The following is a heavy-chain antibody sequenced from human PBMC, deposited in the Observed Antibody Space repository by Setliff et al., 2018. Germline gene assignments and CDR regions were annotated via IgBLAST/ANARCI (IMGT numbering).Heavy chain of an antibody. D-gene: IGHD3-10*01. CDR3: ARVRGSGTLLSEFEY. V-gene: IGHV1-3*01. CDR1: GYTFTNYA. J-gene: IGHJ4*02. Sequence: ASVKVSCKASGYTFTNYAIHWLRQAPGQRLEWVGWIDAGDGETKYSRNFQGRVTITRDISATTVYMDLSSLRSEDTAVYYCARVRGSGTLLSEFEYWGQGTLVTVSS. CDR2: IDAGDGET.